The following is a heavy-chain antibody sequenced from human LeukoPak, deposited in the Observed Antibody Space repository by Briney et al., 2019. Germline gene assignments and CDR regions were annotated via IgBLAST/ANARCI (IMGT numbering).Heavy chain of an antibody. CDR3: AKFASLLRYFDWLPPYGMDV. D-gene: IGHD3-9*01. Sequence: PGGSLRLSCAASGFTFSSYAISWVRQAPGKGLEWVSAISGSGGSTYYADSVEGRFTISRDNSKNTLYLQMNSLRAEDTAVYYCAKFASLLRYFDWLPPYGMDVWGQGTPVTVSS. V-gene: IGHV3-23*01. J-gene: IGHJ6*02. CDR1: GFTFSSYA. CDR2: ISGSGGST.